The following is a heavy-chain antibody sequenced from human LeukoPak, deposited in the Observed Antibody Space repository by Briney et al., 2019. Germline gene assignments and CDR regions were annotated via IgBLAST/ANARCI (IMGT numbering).Heavy chain of an antibody. J-gene: IGHJ5*02. CDR2: IYYSGST. Sequence: SETLSLTCTVSGDSISSYYWSWIRQPPGKGLEWIGYIYYSGSTNYNPSLKSRVTISVDTSKNQFSLKLSSVTAADTAVYYCARLGSSTTHGWFDPWGQGTLVTVSS. D-gene: IGHD2-2*01. CDR3: ARLGSSTTHGWFDP. V-gene: IGHV4-59*08. CDR1: GDSISSYY.